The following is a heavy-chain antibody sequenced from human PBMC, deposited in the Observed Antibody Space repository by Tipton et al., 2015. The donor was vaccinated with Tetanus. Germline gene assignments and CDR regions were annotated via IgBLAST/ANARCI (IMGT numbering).Heavy chain of an antibody. CDR1: GFTFSSYA. D-gene: IGHD3-22*01. CDR2: ISDSGSST. CDR3: ANRGYCYDSSGYCFQH. J-gene: IGHJ1*01. Sequence: SLRLSCAASGFTFSSYAMGWVRQAPGKGLELVSAISDSGSSTYYADSVKGRFTISRANSKNTLYLQMNSLIAEDTAIYYCANRGYCYDSSGYCFQHWGQGTLVTVSS. V-gene: IGHV3-23*01.